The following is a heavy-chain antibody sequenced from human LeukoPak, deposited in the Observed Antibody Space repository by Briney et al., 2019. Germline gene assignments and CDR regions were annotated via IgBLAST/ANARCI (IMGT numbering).Heavy chain of an antibody. J-gene: IGHJ4*02. D-gene: IGHD3-10*01. Sequence: GGSLRLSCAASGFAFSSYAMSWVRQAPGKGLEWVSAISGSGGSTYHADSVKGRFTISRDNSKNTLYLQMNSLRAEDTAVYYCAKLGMVRGVTTPYWGQGTLVTVSS. CDR2: ISGSGGST. CDR3: AKLGMVRGVTTPY. V-gene: IGHV3-23*01. CDR1: GFAFSSYA.